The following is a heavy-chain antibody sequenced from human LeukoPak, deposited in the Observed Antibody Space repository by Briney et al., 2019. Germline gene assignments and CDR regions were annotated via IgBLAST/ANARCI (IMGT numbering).Heavy chain of an antibody. Sequence: SETLSLTCTVSGGSISSGGYYWSWIRQHPGKGLEWIGYIYYSGSTYYNPSLKSRVTISVDTSKNQFSLKLSSVTAADTAVYYCASLDWNYGSPWFDPWGQGTLVTVSS. V-gene: IGHV4-31*03. D-gene: IGHD1-7*01. CDR1: GGSISSGGYY. CDR3: ASLDWNYGSPWFDP. J-gene: IGHJ5*02. CDR2: IYYSGST.